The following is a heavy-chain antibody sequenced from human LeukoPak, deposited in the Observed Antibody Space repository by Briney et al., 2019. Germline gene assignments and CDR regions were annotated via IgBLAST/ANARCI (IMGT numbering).Heavy chain of an antibody. J-gene: IGHJ3*02. CDR2: IGTAGDT. Sequence: GVSLRLSCAASGCTFSSYDMHWVRQATGKGLEWVSAIGTAGDTYYPGSVKGRFPISRENAKNSLYLQMNSLRAGDTAVYYCARGAHLWFGEFLAFDIWGQGTMVTVSS. D-gene: IGHD3-10*01. CDR1: GCTFSSYD. V-gene: IGHV3-13*01. CDR3: ARGAHLWFGEFLAFDI.